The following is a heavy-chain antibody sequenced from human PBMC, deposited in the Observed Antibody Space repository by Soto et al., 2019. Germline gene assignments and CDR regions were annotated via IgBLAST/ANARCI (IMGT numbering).Heavy chain of an antibody. CDR3: ARHFVAVVIKGWGY. V-gene: IGHV4-30-2*01. CDR1: GGSISSGGYS. D-gene: IGHD3-10*01. Sequence: ASETLSLTCAVSGGSISSGGYSWSWIRQPPGKGLEWIGYMYHSGSTYYNQSLKSRVTISIDRSKNQFSLKLVSVTAADTVVYYCARHFVAVVIKGWGYWGQGTLVTVSS. CDR2: MYHSGST. J-gene: IGHJ4*02.